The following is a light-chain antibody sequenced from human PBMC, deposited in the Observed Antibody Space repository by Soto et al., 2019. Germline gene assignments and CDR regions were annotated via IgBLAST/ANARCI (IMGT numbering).Light chain of an antibody. Sequence: QSVLTQPASVSGSPGQSITISCTGTSSDVGGYNYVSWYQHHLGKAPKLMIYDVTNRPSGVSNRFSGSKSGNTASLTISGLQDEDEADYYCTSYTTSSPYLVFGGGTKLTVL. V-gene: IGLV2-14*03. CDR2: DVT. CDR3: TSYTTSSPYLV. CDR1: SSDVGGYNY. J-gene: IGLJ3*02.